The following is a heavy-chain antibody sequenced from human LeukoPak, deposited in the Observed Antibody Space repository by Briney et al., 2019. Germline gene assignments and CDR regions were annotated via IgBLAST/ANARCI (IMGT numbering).Heavy chain of an antibody. V-gene: IGHV1-46*01. J-gene: IGHJ4*02. CDR3: ATRVGLVLLY. D-gene: IGHD3-10*01. Sequence: ASVKVSCNAAGYTVTSYYMHWVRQAPGQGLEWMGIINPSGGSTSYAQKFQGRVTITSDTSTSTVYMELSSLRSEDTAVYYCATRVGLVLLYWGQGTLVTVSS. CDR2: INPSGGST. CDR1: GYTVTSYY.